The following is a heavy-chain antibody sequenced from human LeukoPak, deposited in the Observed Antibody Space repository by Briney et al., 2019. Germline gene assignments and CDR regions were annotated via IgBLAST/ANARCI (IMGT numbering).Heavy chain of an antibody. V-gene: IGHV4-4*07. CDR1: GGSFSGYY. J-gene: IGHJ5*02. CDR3: ARDVITYYDFWSGPNWFDP. CDR2: IYTSGST. Sequence: PSETLSLTCAVYGGSFSGYYWYWIRQPAGKGLEWIGRIYTSGSTNYNPSLKSRVTISVDTSKNQFSLKLSSVTAADTAVYYCARDVITYYDFWSGPNWFDPWGQGTLVTVSS. D-gene: IGHD3-3*01.